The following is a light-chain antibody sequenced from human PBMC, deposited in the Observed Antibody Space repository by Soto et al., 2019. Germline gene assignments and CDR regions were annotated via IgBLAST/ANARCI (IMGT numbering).Light chain of an antibody. Sequence: EIVLTQSPATLSLSPGERATLSCRASQSVNSYLAWYQQKPGQAPRLLIYDASSRATGIPARFSGSGSGTDFTLTISSLEPEDFAVYYCQQRSNWPSFGGGTKVEIK. CDR3: QQRSNWPS. CDR1: QSVNSY. J-gene: IGKJ4*01. V-gene: IGKV3-11*01. CDR2: DAS.